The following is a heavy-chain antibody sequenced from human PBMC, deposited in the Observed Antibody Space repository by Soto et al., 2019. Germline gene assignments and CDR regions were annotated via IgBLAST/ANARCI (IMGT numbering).Heavy chain of an antibody. CDR3: ATVLARVRGVMASYYGMDV. Sequence: KASGGTFSSYAISWVRQAPGQGLEWMGGIIPIFGTANYAQKFQGRVTITADESTSTAYMELSSLRSEDTAVYYCATVLARVRGVMASYYGMDVWGQGTTVTVSS. V-gene: IGHV1-69*01. D-gene: IGHD3-10*01. CDR1: GGTFSSYA. J-gene: IGHJ6*02. CDR2: IIPIFGTA.